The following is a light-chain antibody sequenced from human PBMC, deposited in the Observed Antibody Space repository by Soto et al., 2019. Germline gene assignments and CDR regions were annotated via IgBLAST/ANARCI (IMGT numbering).Light chain of an antibody. CDR3: AAWDDSLHVV. Sequence: QSVLTQPPSASGTPGQRVTISCSGSSSNSGSNYVYWYQQLPGTAPKHLIYRNNQRPSGVPDRFSGSKSGTSASLAISGLRSEDEADYYWAAWDDSLHVVFGGGTQLTVL. CDR2: RNN. J-gene: IGLJ2*01. V-gene: IGLV1-47*01. CDR1: SSNSGSNY.